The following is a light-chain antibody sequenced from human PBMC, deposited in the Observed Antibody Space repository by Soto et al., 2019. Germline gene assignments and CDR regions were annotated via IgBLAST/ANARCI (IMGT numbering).Light chain of an antibody. Sequence: EVVLTQSPATLSLSPGEGATLSCRASQSIGNYLAWYQQKPGQAPRLLIYATSNRATGLPARFSGRGSGTEFNLTISSLKTEEFEVYYCQQRGSWPFTFGHGTKVDI. CDR3: QQRGSWPFT. V-gene: IGKV3-11*01. J-gene: IGKJ3*01. CDR1: QSIGNY. CDR2: ATS.